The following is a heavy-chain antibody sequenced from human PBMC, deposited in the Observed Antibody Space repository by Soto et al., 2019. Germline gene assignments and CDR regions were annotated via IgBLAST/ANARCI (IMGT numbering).Heavy chain of an antibody. Sequence: GSLRLSCAASGFTFSNYAVNWVRQAPGKGLEWVSGISPSGAGTYYADSVKGRFTISRDNSKNTLYLHMNSLTAEDTAVYYCAKDARGNYRYFDYWGQGTLVTVSS. CDR2: ISPSGAGT. V-gene: IGHV3-23*01. CDR1: GFTFSNYA. J-gene: IGHJ4*02. D-gene: IGHD3-16*02. CDR3: AKDARGNYRYFDY.